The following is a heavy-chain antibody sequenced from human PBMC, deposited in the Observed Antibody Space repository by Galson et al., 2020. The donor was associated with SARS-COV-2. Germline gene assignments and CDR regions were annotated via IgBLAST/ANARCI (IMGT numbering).Heavy chain of an antibody. CDR1: GFTVSANY. J-gene: IGHJ6*02. CDR2: IYSDGST. CDR3: ARDRGGGYGLDV. D-gene: IGHD3-16*01. V-gene: IGHV3-53*01. Sequence: RLSCAASGFTVSANYMSWVRQAPGKGLEWVSVIYSDGSTSYADSVKGRITISRDTSKNTLYLQMNSLRAEESAVYYCARDRGGGYGLDVWGQGTTVSVSS.